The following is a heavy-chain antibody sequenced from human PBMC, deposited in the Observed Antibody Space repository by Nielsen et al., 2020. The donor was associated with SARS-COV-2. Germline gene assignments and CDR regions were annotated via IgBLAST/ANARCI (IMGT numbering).Heavy chain of an antibody. CDR1: GGSISSYY. CDR2: IYYSGST. V-gene: IGHV4-59*08. D-gene: IGHD4-17*01. Sequence: SETLSLTCTVSGGSISSYYWSWIRQPPGKGLEWIGYIYYSGSTNYNPSLKSRVTISVDTSKNQFSLKLSSVTAADTAVYYCARQILQDGDYLWFDPWGQGTLVTVSS. CDR3: ARQILQDGDYLWFDP. J-gene: IGHJ5*02.